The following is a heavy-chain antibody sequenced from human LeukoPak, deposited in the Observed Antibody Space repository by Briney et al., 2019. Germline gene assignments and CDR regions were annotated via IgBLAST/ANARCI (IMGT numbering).Heavy chain of an antibody. CDR2: IYYSGST. CDR1: GGSISSYY. CDR3: ARGKAGYCSSTSCYSLNFDY. V-gene: IGHV4-59*08. D-gene: IGHD2-2*01. Sequence: SETLSLTCTVSGGSISSYYWSWIRQPPGKGLEWIGYIYYSGSTNYNPSLKSRVTISVDTSKNQFSLKLSSVTAADTAVYYCARGKAGYCSSTSCYSLNFDYWGQGTLVTVSS. J-gene: IGHJ4*02.